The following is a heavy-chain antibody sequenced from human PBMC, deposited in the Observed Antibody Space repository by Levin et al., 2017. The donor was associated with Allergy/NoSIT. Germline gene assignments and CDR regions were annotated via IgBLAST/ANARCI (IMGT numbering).Heavy chain of an antibody. Sequence: PGESLKISCTTSGYTFNHYGIDWVRQAPGQGLEWMGWISTDNGHTDYAQKFKGRVTMTTDRATTTAHIELRSLRSNDTAVYYGARGQGGYESFDYWGQGTLVTVSS. V-gene: IGHV1-18*01. CDR2: ISTDNGHT. CDR3: ARGQGGYESFDY. J-gene: IGHJ4*02. D-gene: IGHD5-12*01. CDR1: GYTFNHYG.